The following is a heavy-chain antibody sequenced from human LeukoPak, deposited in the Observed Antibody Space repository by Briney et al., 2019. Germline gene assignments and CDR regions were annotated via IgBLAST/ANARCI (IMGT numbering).Heavy chain of an antibody. J-gene: IGHJ4*02. V-gene: IGHV3-74*01. Sequence: KPGGSLRLSCAASGFTFSSYWMHWVRQAPGKGLVWVSRINSDGSSTSYADSVKGRFTISRDNAKNTLYLQMNSLRAEDTAVYYCARVPDSGSAIDYWGQGTLVTVSS. CDR3: ARVPDSGSAIDY. CDR2: INSDGSST. D-gene: IGHD1-26*01. CDR1: GFTFSSYW.